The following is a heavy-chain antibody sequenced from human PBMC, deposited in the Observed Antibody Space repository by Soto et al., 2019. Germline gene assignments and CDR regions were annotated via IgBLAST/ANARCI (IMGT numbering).Heavy chain of an antibody. D-gene: IGHD2-15*01. Sequence: ASVKVSCKASGFTFTSSAVQWVRQARGQRLEWIGWIVVGSGNTNYAQKFQERVTITRDMSTSTAYMELSSLRSEDTAVYYCAADPGDIGSRGYYYYYYGMDVWGQGTTVTVSS. J-gene: IGHJ6*02. CDR3: AADPGDIGSRGYYYYYYGMDV. CDR1: GFTFTSSA. V-gene: IGHV1-58*01. CDR2: IVVGSGNT.